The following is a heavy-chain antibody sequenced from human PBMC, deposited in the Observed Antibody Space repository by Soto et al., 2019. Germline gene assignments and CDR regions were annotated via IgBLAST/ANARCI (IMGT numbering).Heavy chain of an antibody. CDR2: ISGSGGST. J-gene: IGHJ6*02. D-gene: IGHD2-2*01. V-gene: IGHV3-23*01. Sequence: GGSLRLSCAASGFTFSSYSMSWVRQAPGKGLESVSAISGSGGSTYYADSVKGRFTISRDNSKNTLYLQMNSLRAEDTAVYYCAKEVPAAIVYYYYGMDVWGQGTTVTVSS. CDR1: GFTFSSYS. CDR3: AKEVPAAIVYYYYGMDV.